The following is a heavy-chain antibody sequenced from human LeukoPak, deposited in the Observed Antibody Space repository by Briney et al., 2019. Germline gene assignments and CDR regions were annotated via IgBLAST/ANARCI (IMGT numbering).Heavy chain of an antibody. CDR2: LASDESNK. CDR1: GLTISDSW. V-gene: IGHV3-74*01. CDR3: ARDAGWGRLDS. J-gene: IGHJ4*02. Sequence: TGGSLRLSCAASGLTISDSWIHWVRKAPGKGLMWVSRLASDESNKIYADSVKGRFLISRDNAKNTLYLQMNSLRVEDTGFYYCARDAGWGRLDSWGQGALVTVSS. D-gene: IGHD3-16*01.